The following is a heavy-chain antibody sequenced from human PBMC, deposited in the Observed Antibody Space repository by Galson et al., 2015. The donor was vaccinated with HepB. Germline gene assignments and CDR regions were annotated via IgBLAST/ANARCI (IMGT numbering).Heavy chain of an antibody. CDR1: GITFSSYW. D-gene: IGHD4-17*01. J-gene: IGHJ4*02. V-gene: IGHV3-74*01. Sequence: SLRLSCAASGITFSSYWMQWVRQAPGKGLVWVSRINSDGSSTIYADSVKGRFTISRDNAKNTLYLQMNSPRAEDTAVYYCAIPLSVTTGYWGQGTLVTVSS. CDR3: AIPLSVTTGY. CDR2: INSDGSST.